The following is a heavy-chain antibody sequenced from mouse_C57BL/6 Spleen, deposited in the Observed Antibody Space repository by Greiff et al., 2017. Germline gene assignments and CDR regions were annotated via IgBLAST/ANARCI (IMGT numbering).Heavy chain of an antibody. CDR3: ARSRYYYAMDY. J-gene: IGHJ4*01. CDR1: GYTFTSYW. V-gene: IGHV1-55*01. CDR2: IYPGSGST. Sequence: QVQLQQPGAELVKPGASVKMSCTASGYTFTSYWITWVKQRPEQGLEWIGDIYPGSGSTNYTEKFKSKATLTVDTSSSTAYMQLSSLTSEDSAVYYCARSRYYYAMDYWGQGTSVTVSS.